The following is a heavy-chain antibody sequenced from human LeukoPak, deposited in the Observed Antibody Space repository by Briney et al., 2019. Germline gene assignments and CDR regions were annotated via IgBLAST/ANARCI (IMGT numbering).Heavy chain of an antibody. CDR1: GYAFTSYD. D-gene: IGHD3-22*01. V-gene: IGHV1-8*01. Sequence: ASVKVSCKASGYAFTSYDINWVRQATGQGLEWMGWMNPNSGTTYSPQKFQGRVAMTRSTSLSTAYLELSSLRSEDTAVYYCARGDNYYDSRPCDYWGQGTLVTVSS. J-gene: IGHJ4*02. CDR2: MNPNSGTT. CDR3: ARGDNYYDSRPCDY.